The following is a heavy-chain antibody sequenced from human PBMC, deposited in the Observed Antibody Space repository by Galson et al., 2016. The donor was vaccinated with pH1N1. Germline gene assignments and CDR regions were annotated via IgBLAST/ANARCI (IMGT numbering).Heavy chain of an antibody. J-gene: IGHJ5*02. CDR2: IYYGGKT. V-gene: IGHV4-31*03. CDR3: ARDHCSGGSCYSGFDP. D-gene: IGHD2-15*01. Sequence: SLTCTVSGGSMTSGHYYWSWIRQLPDKGLEWIGYIYYGGKTYSNPSLKSRLTISVDTSKNQFSLKLNSVTAADTAVYYCARDHCSGGSCYSGFDPWGQGILVTVSS. CDR1: GGSMTSGHYY.